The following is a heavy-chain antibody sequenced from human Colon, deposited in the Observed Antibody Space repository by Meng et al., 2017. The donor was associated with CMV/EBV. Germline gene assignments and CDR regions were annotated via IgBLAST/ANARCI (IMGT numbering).Heavy chain of an antibody. CDR3: ARERGGYGSYSYYYYGMDV. J-gene: IGHJ6*02. Sequence: GESLSLSCAASGFTFSSYSMNWVRQAPGKGLEWVSSISSSSSYIYYADSVKGRFTISRDNAKNSLYLQMNSLRAEDTAVYYCARERGGYGSYSYYYYGMDVWGQGTTVTVSS. CDR2: ISSSSSYI. D-gene: IGHD1-26*01. CDR1: GFTFSSYS. V-gene: IGHV3-21*01.